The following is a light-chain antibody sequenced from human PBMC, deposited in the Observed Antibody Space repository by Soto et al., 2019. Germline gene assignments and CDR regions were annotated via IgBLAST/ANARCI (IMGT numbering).Light chain of an antibody. J-gene: IGKJ1*01. CDR2: GES. CDR3: EKYGSSPRT. V-gene: IGKV3-20*01. CDR1: QSVSSN. Sequence: EIVLTQSPATLSVSPGERATLSCRASQSVSSNLAWYQQKPGQAPRIIIYGESTRATGIPARFSGSGSGTELNLTISRLEPEDFAVYYCEKYGSSPRTCGQGTKVDIK.